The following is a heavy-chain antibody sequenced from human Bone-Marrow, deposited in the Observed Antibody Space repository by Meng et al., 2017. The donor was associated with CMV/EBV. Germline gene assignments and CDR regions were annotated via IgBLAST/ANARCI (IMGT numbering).Heavy chain of an antibody. V-gene: IGHV3-43*01. CDR1: GFTFDDYT. D-gene: IGHD1-1*01. CDR3: AKDATTGPLYYYYGMAV. Sequence: GESLKISCAASGFTFDDYTMHWVRQAPGKGLEWVSLISWDGGSTYYADSVKGRFTISRDNSKNSLYLQMNSLRTEDTALYYCAKDATTGPLYYYYGMAVWGQGNTV. J-gene: IGHJ6*02. CDR2: ISWDGGST.